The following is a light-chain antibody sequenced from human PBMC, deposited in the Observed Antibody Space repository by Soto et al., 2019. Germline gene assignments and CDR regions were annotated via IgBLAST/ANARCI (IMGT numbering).Light chain of an antibody. Sequence: VTITFRASESIDNWLAWYQQKPGKAPKLLIFAASTLVRGVPSRFSGRRTTADYTLPRTRQHSCTYAPIYCQHYHAAWTLARGTKVDIK. CDR3: QHYHAAWT. CDR1: ESIDNW. J-gene: IGKJ1*01. V-gene: IGKV1-5*01. CDR2: AAS.